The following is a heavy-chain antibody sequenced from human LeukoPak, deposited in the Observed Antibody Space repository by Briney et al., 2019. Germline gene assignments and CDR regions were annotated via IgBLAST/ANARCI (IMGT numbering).Heavy chain of an antibody. CDR1: GFTFTNYG. CDR2: IREGGSER. V-gene: IGHV3-7*03. D-gene: IGHD5-18*01. CDR3: AKCPGYVYGPLDSFDV. Sequence: GGSLRLSCAASGFTFTNYGMSWVRQAPGKGLEWVAIIREGGSERYYVDSVKGRFTISSDNSKNSLSLQMSSLRAEDTAMYYCAKCPGYVYGPLDSFDVWGQGTMVTVSS. J-gene: IGHJ3*01.